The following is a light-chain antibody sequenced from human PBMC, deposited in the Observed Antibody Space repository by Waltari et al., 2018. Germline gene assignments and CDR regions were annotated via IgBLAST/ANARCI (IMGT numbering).Light chain of an antibody. V-gene: IGLV2-14*03. CDR1: SSDVGGYNY. Sequence: QSALTQPASVSGSPGQSITISCTGTSSDVGGYNYVSWHQQHPGKAPKPMIYDVSNRPSGVSNRFSGSKSGNTASLTISGLQAEDEADYYCSSYTSSSALVFGGGTKLTVL. CDR3: SSYTSSSALV. CDR2: DVS. J-gene: IGLJ2*01.